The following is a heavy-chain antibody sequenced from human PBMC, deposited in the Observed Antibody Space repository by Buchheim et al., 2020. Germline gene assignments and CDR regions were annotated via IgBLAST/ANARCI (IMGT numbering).Heavy chain of an antibody. Sequence: QVQLVQSGAEVKKPGASVKVSCKASGYTFTGYYMHWVRQAPGQGLEWMGWINPNSGGTNYAQKFQGWVTMTRDTFISTAYMELSRLRSDDTAVYYCARDSTDCSGGSCYWGYFDYWGQGTL. CDR2: INPNSGGT. J-gene: IGHJ4*02. V-gene: IGHV1-2*04. D-gene: IGHD2-15*01. CDR3: ARDSTDCSGGSCYWGYFDY. CDR1: GYTFTGYY.